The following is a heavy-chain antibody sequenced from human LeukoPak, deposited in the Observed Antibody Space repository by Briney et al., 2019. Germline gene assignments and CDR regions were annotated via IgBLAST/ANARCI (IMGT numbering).Heavy chain of an antibody. Sequence: GGSLRLSCAPSAFTLTIYWMSWVRQAPGKGLEWVANIKQEGSQKYYVDSVKGRFTISRDNAKNSLYLQMNSLRAEDTAVYYCARASICFDYWGQGTLVTVSS. CDR2: IKQEGSQK. V-gene: IGHV3-7*03. D-gene: IGHD3-10*01. CDR3: ARASICFDY. CDR1: AFTLTIYW. J-gene: IGHJ4*02.